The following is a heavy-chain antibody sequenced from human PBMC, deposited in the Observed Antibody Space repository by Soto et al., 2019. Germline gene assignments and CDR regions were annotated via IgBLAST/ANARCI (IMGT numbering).Heavy chain of an antibody. V-gene: IGHV3-30-3*01. Sequence: GGSLRLSCAASGFTFSSYAMHWVRQAPGKGLEWVAVISYDGSNKYYADSVKGRFTISRDNSKNTLYLQMSSLRAEDTAVYYCSFESWDGFDYWGQGTLVTVSS. D-gene: IGHD1-26*01. J-gene: IGHJ4*02. CDR3: SFESWDGFDY. CDR2: ISYDGSNK. CDR1: GFTFSSYA.